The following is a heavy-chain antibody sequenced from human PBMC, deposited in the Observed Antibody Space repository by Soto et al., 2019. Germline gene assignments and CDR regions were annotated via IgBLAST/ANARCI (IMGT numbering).Heavy chain of an antibody. CDR3: ARGSIVVVVAATLWFDP. CDR2: IYYSGST. CDR1: GGCISSGGYY. J-gene: IGHJ5*02. D-gene: IGHD2-15*01. Sequence: SETLSLTCTVSGGCISSGGYYWSWIRQHPGKGMEWIGYIYYSGSTYYKPSLKSRVTISVDTSKKQFSLKLSSVTAADTAVYYCARGSIVVVVAATLWFDPWGQGTLVTSPQ. V-gene: IGHV4-31*03.